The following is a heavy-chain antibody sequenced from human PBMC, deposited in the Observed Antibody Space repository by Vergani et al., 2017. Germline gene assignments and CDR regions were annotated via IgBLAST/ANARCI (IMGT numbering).Heavy chain of an antibody. J-gene: IGHJ4*02. CDR2: IQPADSDT. Sequence: EVQLVQSGAEVKKPGESLKISCQISGYSFTNYWIGWVRQMPGKGLEGMGIIQPADSDTRYSPSFQGQVTISVDKSISTAYLQRSSLRASDSAMYYCARLYGRDSSGSKYFDYWGQGTLVTVSS. D-gene: IGHD3-22*01. CDR1: GYSFTNYW. CDR3: ARLYGRDSSGSKYFDY. V-gene: IGHV5-51*01.